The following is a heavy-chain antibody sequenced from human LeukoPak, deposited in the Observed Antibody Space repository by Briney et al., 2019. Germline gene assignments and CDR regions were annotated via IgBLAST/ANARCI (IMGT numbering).Heavy chain of an antibody. D-gene: IGHD3-10*01. J-gene: IGHJ4*02. CDR1: GFTFSSYA. Sequence: PGGSLRLSCAASGFTFSSYALNWVRQAPGKGLEWVSTISGSGETTYYADSVKGRLTISRDNSKSTLYLQINTLRVEDTAVYYCAKGWFGKVGDYWGQGTLVTVSS. CDR3: AKGWFGKVGDY. V-gene: IGHV3-23*01. CDR2: ISGSGETT.